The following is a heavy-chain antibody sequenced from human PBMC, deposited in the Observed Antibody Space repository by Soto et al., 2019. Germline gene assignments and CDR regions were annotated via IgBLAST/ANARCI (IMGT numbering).Heavy chain of an antibody. CDR1: GGSISSYY. CDR3: ARHKGSSSWAYRYNWFDP. V-gene: IGHV4-59*08. Sequence: SETLFLTCTVSGGSISSYYWSWIRQPPGKGLEWIGYIYYSGSTNYNPSLKSRVTISVDTSKNQFSLKLSSVTAADTAVYYCARHKGSSSWAYRYNWFDPWGQGTLVTVSS. J-gene: IGHJ5*02. D-gene: IGHD6-13*01. CDR2: IYYSGST.